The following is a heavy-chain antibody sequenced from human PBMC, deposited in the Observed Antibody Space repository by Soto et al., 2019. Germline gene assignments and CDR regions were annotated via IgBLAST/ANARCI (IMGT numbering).Heavy chain of an antibody. CDR2: IIPLSGAA. V-gene: IGHV1-69*01. D-gene: IGHD6-13*01. Sequence: QVQLVQSGAAMKKPGSSVKISCKASGGTFGGYAIGWVRQAPGQGLEWMGGIIPLSGAANYPQKFQGRVTITVDGSTSTAYMELSSLTSEDTAVYYCASAPRSWREVGHFNWLDPWGQGTLVTVSS. CDR1: GGTFGGYA. CDR3: ASAPRSWREVGHFNWLDP. J-gene: IGHJ5*02.